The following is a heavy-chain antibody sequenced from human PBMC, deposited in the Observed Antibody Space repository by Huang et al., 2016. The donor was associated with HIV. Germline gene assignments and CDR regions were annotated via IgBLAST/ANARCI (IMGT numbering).Heavy chain of an antibody. V-gene: IGHV4-39*01. D-gene: IGHD6-13*01. CDR2: MSYSGST. CDR1: GASINSRSYY. CDR3: ARHAGSSRRYYFDY. J-gene: IGHJ4*02. Sequence: QVQLQESGPGLVKHSETLSLTCIVSGASINSRSYYWGWIRQPPGRGVAWRGRMSYSGSTYYNPSLKSRVTMSVDTSKNEFSLKLRSVTAADTAVYYCARHAGSSRRYYFDYWGRGTLVTVSS.